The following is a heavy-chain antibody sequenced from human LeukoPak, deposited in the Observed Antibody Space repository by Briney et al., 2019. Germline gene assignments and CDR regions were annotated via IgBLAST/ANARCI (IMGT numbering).Heavy chain of an antibody. CDR2: ISGSGGST. CDR3: AKGTYDSSGYYFDY. CDR1: GFTFSSYA. V-gene: IGHV3-23*01. D-gene: IGHD3-22*01. Sequence: PGGSLRLSCAASGFTFSSYAMSWVRQAPGKGLEWVSAISGSGGSTYYADSVKGRFTISRDNAKNSLYLQMNSLRAEDTALYYCAKGTYDSSGYYFDYWGQGTLVTVSS. J-gene: IGHJ4*02.